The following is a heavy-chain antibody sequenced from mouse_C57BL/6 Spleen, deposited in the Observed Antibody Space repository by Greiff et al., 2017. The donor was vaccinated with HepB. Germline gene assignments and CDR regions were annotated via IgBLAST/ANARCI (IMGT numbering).Heavy chain of an antibody. V-gene: IGHV14-3*01. J-gene: IGHJ2*01. CDR3: ARLTGTGQYYFDY. CDR2: IDPANGNT. CDR1: GFNIKNTY. D-gene: IGHD4-1*01. Sequence: EVMLVESVAELVRPGASVKLSCTASGFNIKNTYMHWVKQRPEQGLEWIGRIDPANGNTKYAPKFQGKATITADTSSNTAYLQLSSLTSEDTAIYYCARLTGTGQYYFDYWGQGTTLTVSS.